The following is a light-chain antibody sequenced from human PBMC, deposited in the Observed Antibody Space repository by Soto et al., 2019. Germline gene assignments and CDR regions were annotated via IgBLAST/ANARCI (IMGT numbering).Light chain of an antibody. CDR3: SSYTSRSTVV. J-gene: IGLJ2*01. V-gene: IGLV2-14*01. Sequence: QSALTQPASVSGSPGQSITISCTGTSSDVGGYNYVSWYQQHPGKAHKLMIYEVSNRPSGVSSRFSGSKSGNTASLTISGLPAEDEADYYGSSYTSRSTVVFGGGTKLTVL. CDR1: SSDVGGYNY. CDR2: EVS.